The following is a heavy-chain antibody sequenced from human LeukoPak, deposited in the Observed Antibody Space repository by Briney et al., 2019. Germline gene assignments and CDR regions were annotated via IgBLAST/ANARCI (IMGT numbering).Heavy chain of an antibody. CDR2: IIPIFGTA. V-gene: IGHV1-69*13. CDR1: GGTFSSYA. D-gene: IGHD3-22*01. J-gene: IGHJ5*02. CDR3: ARVTVLIDSSGYYWFDP. Sequence: SVKLSCKASGGTFSSYAISWVRQAPGQGLEWMGGIIPIFGTANYAQKFQGRVTITADESTSTAYMELSSLRSEDTAVYYCARVTVLIDSSGYYWFDPWGQGTLVTVSS.